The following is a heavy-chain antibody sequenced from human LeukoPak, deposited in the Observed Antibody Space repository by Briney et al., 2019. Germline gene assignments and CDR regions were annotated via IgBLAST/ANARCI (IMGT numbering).Heavy chain of an antibody. CDR3: AVSRGEYSSSRPFDY. J-gene: IGHJ4*02. V-gene: IGHV3-7*01. CDR2: IKEDGSEK. CDR1: GFAFSSYW. Sequence: GGSLRLSCAASGFAFSSYWMSWVRQAPGKGLEWVANIKEDGSEKYYVDSVKGRFTISRDNAKNSLYLQMNSLRAEDTAVCYCAVSRGEYSSSRPFDYWGQGTLVTVSS. D-gene: IGHD6-6*01.